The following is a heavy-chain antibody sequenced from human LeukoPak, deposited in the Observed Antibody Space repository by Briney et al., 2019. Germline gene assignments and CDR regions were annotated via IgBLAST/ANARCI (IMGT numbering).Heavy chain of an antibody. CDR3: ARASYDILTGYSNWFDP. CDR2: INAGNGNT. Sequence: GASVKVSCKASGYTFTSYAMHWVRQAPGQRLEWMGWINAGNGNTKYSQEFQGRVTITRDTSASTAYMELSSLRSEDMAVYYCARASYDILTGYSNWFDPWGQGTLVTVSS. D-gene: IGHD3-9*01. J-gene: IGHJ5*02. CDR1: GYTFTSYA. V-gene: IGHV1-3*03.